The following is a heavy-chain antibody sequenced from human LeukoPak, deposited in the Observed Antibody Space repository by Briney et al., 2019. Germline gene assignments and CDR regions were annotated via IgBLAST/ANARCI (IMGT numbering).Heavy chain of an antibody. CDR3: ARMHSSSWYVNYFDY. D-gene: IGHD6-13*01. CDR2: IIPIFGTA. V-gene: IGHV1-69*01. Sequence: SVKVSCKASGGTFSSYAISWVRQAPGQGLEWMGGIIPIFGTANYAQKFQGRVTITADESTSTAYMELSSLRSEDTAVYYCARMHSSSWYVNYFDYWGQGTLVTVSS. J-gene: IGHJ4*02. CDR1: GGTFSSYA.